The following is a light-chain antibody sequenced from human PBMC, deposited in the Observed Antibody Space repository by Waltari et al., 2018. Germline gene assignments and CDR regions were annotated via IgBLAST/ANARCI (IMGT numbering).Light chain of an antibody. CDR3: FSTDISGDLEGA. Sequence: SYELTQSPSVSVSPGQTAKITCTGNALPNHYVYWYQQKSGKAPVLVIFEDSQRPSGIPERFSGSSSGTMATLTISGAQVEDEADYYCFSTDISGDLEGAFGGGTKLTVL. J-gene: IGLJ2*01. V-gene: IGLV3-10*01. CDR1: ALPNHY. CDR2: EDS.